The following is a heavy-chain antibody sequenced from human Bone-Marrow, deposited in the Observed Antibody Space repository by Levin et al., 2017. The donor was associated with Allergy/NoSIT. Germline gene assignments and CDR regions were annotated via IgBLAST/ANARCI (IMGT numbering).Heavy chain of an antibody. J-gene: IGHJ3*02. CDR2: TSYDESNK. CDR1: GFTFSSYA. CDR3: ARAVQYCSSTSCSDGFDI. Sequence: PGGSLRLSCAASGFTFSSYAMHWVRQAPGKGLEWVAVTSYDESNKFYADSVKGRFTISRDNSKNTLYLQMNSLRAEDTAVYYCARAVQYCSSTSCSDGFDIWGQGTMVTVSS. V-gene: IGHV3-30-3*01. D-gene: IGHD2-2*01.